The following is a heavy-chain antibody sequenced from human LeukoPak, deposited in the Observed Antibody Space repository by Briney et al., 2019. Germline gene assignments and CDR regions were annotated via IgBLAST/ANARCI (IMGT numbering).Heavy chain of an antibody. CDR2: ISSPGTTI. J-gene: IGHJ2*01. CDR3: ATAVTRRRLEWNFDL. Sequence: GGSLRLSCAASGFRFSDYYMSWIRHAPGKGLEWISYISSPGTTIYYVDSVKGRFTISRDNAKNSLSLQMDSLRAEDSAVYYCATAVTRRRLEWNFDLWGRGTLVTVSS. D-gene: IGHD4-17*01. CDR1: GFRFSDYY. V-gene: IGHV3-11*04.